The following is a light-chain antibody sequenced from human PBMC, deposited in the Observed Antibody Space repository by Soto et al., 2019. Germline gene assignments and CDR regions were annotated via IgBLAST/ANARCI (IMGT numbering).Light chain of an antibody. CDR2: KVA. CDR3: MQGTHAPYT. Sequence: DVVVTQSPLSLPVTLGQPASISCTCSQTLLYSDGNTYLHWFQQRPGQSPRRLIYKVANRDSGVQDRFRGSGSGTDFTLKISRVEAGDVGVYYCMQGTHAPYTFGQGTKLEIK. J-gene: IGKJ2*01. CDR1: QTLLYSDGNTY. V-gene: IGKV2-30*01.